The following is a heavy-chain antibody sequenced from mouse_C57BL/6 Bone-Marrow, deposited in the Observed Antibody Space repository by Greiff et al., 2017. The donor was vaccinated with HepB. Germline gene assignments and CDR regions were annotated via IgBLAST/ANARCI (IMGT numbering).Heavy chain of an antibody. D-gene: IGHD1-1*01. CDR2: IHPSDSDT. CDR1: GYTFTSYW. Sequence: QVQLQHPGAELVKPGASVKVSCKASGYTFTSYWMHWVKQRPGQGLEWIGRIHPSDSDTNYNQKFKGKATLTVDKSSSTAYMQLSSLTSEDSAVYYCAIDYYGSSYWYFDVWGTGTTVTVSS. CDR3: AIDYYGSSYWYFDV. V-gene: IGHV1-74*01. J-gene: IGHJ1*03.